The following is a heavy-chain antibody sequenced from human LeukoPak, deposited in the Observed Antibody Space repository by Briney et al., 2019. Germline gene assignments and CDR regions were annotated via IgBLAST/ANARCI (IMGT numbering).Heavy chain of an antibody. Sequence: ASVKVSCKASGYTFTSYYMHWVRRAPGQGLEWMGIINPSGGSTSYAQKFQGRVTMTRDTSTSTVYMELSSLRSEGTAVYYCAREDTIGMVRGVITFFDYWGQGTLVTVSS. D-gene: IGHD3-10*01. J-gene: IGHJ4*02. CDR2: INPSGGST. CDR3: AREDTIGMVRGVITFFDY. CDR1: GYTFTSYY. V-gene: IGHV1-46*01.